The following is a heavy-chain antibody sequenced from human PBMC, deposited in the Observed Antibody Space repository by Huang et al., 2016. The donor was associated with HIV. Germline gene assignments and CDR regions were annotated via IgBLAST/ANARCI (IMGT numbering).Heavy chain of an antibody. CDR1: GYDFGSYG. CDR3: ARDPYYSNRWKRDDASFL. J-gene: IGHJ3*01. CDR2: IGSDSRDT. V-gene: IGHV1-18*01. D-gene: IGHD4-4*01. Sequence: QVQLVQSGGEVMQPGASVGVSCTASGYDFGSYGMSWVRQAPGQGVVWLGWIGSDSRDTSSAPKFQGRVTMTTDTSTTTTNMELRSLRSDDTAMYYCARDPYYSNRWKRDDASFLWGQGTMITVSS.